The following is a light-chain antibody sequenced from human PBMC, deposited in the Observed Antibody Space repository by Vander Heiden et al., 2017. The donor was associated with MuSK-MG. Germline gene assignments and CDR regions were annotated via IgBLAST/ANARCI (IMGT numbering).Light chain of an antibody. Sequence: IQMTQSPSSLSASVGDRVTITCRASQSISSYLNWYQQKPGKAPKLLIYAASSLQSGVPSRFSGSGSGTDFTLTISSLQPEDFATYYCQQCDSTPLTFGGGTKVEIK. CDR2: AAS. CDR1: QSISSY. J-gene: IGKJ4*01. V-gene: IGKV1-39*01. CDR3: QQCDSTPLT.